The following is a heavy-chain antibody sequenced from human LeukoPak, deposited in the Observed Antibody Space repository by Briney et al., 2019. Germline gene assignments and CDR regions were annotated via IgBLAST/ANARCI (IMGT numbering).Heavy chain of an antibody. CDR1: GFTFSSYR. D-gene: IGHD2-15*01. V-gene: IGHV3-7*01. Sequence: GGSLRLSCAASGFTFSSYRMNWVRQAPGKGLEWVANIKQDGSEKYYVDSVKGRFTISRDNAKNSLYLQMNSLRAEDTAVCYCASAPAGYFDYWGQGTLVTVSS. CDR3: ASAPAGYFDY. J-gene: IGHJ4*02. CDR2: IKQDGSEK.